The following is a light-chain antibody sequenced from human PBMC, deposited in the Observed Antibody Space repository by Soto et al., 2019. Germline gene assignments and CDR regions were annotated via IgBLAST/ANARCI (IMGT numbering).Light chain of an antibody. CDR1: TSNIECNT. CDR3: ATCDDSLRGVV. CDR2: RNN. J-gene: IGLJ7*01. V-gene: IGLV1-44*01. Sequence: QSVLTQPPSASGSPGPRVTISCTGRTSNIECNTVNRYQQLPGMAPKLLIYRNNRRPSGVPDRFSGSKSGTSAALAISGLQSEDEADYDCATCDDSLRGVVFGAGTKLTVL.